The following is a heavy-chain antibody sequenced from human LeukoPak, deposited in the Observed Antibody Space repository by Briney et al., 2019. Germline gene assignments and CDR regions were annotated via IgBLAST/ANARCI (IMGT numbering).Heavy chain of an antibody. J-gene: IGHJ5*02. CDR3: ARVGVVVPAAWLDP. CDR1: GYNFGIFG. D-gene: IGHD2-2*01. Sequence: ASVKVSCKASGYNFGIFGMSWVRQAPGQGLEWMGWISADSGNTNYAQKLQGRVTMTTDTSTSTAYLELASLRSDDTAVYYCARVGVVVPAAWLDPWGQGTLVTVSS. CDR2: ISADSGNT. V-gene: IGHV1-18*01.